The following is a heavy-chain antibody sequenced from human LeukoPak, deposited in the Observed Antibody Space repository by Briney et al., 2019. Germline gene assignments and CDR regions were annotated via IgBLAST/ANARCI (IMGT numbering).Heavy chain of an antibody. CDR2: ISPNSGGT. CDR1: GYTFTGYY. V-gene: IGHV1-2*02. CDR3: AREYDFWSGYSTGY. J-gene: IGHJ4*02. Sequence: ASVKVSCKASGYTFTGYYMHWVRQAPGRGLEWMGWISPNSGGTNYAQKFQGRVTMTRDTSISTAYMELSRLRSDDTAVYYCAREYDFWSGYSTGYWGQGTLVTVSS. D-gene: IGHD3-3*01.